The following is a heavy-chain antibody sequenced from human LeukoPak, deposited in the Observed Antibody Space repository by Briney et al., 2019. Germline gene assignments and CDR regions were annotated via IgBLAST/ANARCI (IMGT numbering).Heavy chain of an antibody. CDR1: GDSVSSNSAA. Sequence: SQTLSLACAISGDSVSSNSAAWNWIRQSPSRGLEWLGRTYYRSKWYNDYAVSVKSRITINPDTSKNQFSLQPNSVTPEDTAVYYCARGWSIAAAGMRYYYYGMDVWGKGTTVTVSS. CDR3: ARGWSIAAAGMRYYYYGMDV. D-gene: IGHD6-13*01. CDR2: TYYRSKWYN. V-gene: IGHV6-1*01. J-gene: IGHJ6*04.